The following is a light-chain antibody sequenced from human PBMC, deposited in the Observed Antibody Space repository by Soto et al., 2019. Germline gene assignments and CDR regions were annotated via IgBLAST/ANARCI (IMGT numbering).Light chain of an antibody. J-gene: IGLJ2*01. CDR2: EVT. V-gene: IGLV2-8*01. CDR1: SSDVAGSDY. CDR3: SSFARGDNPHVL. Sequence: QSALTQPPSASGSPGQSVTISCTGTSSDVAGSDYVSWYQQHPGKAPKLIIYEVTKRPAGVPDRFSGSKSGNTASLTVSGLQADEESYYYCSSFARGDNPHVLFGGGTKLTVL.